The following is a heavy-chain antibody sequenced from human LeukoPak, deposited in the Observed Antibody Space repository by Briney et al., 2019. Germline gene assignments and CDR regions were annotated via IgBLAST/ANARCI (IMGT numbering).Heavy chain of an antibody. CDR2: IYSSGST. V-gene: IGHV4-4*07. Sequence: SETLSLTCTVAGGSSSSYYWNWIRQPAGKGLEWIGRIYSSGSTDYNPSLKSRVTMSVDTSKNQLSLKLSSVTAADTAVYYCARATYCGSDCYSFEYWGQGTLVTVSS. CDR1: GGSSSSYY. D-gene: IGHD2-21*01. CDR3: ARATYCGSDCYSFEY. J-gene: IGHJ4*02.